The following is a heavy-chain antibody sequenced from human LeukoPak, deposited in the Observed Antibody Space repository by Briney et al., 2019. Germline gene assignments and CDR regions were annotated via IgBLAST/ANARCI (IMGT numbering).Heavy chain of an antibody. CDR2: IKQDGSEK. Sequence: GGSLRLSCAASGFTFSNYWMNWVRQAPGKGLEWVANIKQDGSEKHYVGSVKGRFTISRDNAENSLFLQMNSLRAEDTAVYYCARVAYSSGWYYFDYWGQGTLVTVS. CDR3: ARVAYSSGWYYFDY. CDR1: GFTFSNYW. D-gene: IGHD6-19*01. V-gene: IGHV3-7*01. J-gene: IGHJ4*02.